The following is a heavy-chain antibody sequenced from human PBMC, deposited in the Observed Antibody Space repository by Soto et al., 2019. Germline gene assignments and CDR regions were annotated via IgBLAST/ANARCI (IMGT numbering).Heavy chain of an antibody. V-gene: IGHV1-18*04. CDR2: ISTHNGKT. Sequence: QVQLVQSGAEMKKPGASVRVSCKASGYTFTAYGISWVRQAPGQGREYVGWISTHNGKTNYAQKLQGRVILTTDKSTSTAYMELRALTSDDTAVYYCARGVAVAAVYYFDHWGQGTLVTVSS. CDR1: GYTFTAYG. J-gene: IGHJ4*02. CDR3: ARGVAVAAVYYFDH. D-gene: IGHD6-19*01.